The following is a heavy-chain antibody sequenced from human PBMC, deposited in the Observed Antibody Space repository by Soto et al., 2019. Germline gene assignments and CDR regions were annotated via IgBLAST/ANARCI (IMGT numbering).Heavy chain of an antibody. V-gene: IGHV3-74*01. CDR2: INSDGSST. D-gene: IGHD6-19*01. J-gene: IGHJ4*02. CDR3: AVAVAGPTAIGY. Sequence: EVQLVESGGGLVQPGGSLRLSCAASGFTFSSYWMHWVRQAPGKGLVWVSRINSDGSSTSYADSVKGRFTISRDNAKNTLYLQMNSLRAEDTTVYYCAVAVAGPTAIGYWGQGTLVTVSS. CDR1: GFTFSSYW.